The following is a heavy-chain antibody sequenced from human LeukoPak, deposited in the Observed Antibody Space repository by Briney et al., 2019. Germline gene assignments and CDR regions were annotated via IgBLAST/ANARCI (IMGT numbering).Heavy chain of an antibody. V-gene: IGHV4-39*07. CDR3: ARLRHYYGSGILRRGAFDI. J-gene: IGHJ3*02. D-gene: IGHD3-10*01. Sequence: SETLSLTCTVSAGPISSSSYSWGWIRQPPGKGLEWIGEINHSGSTNYNPSLKSRVTISVDTSKNQFSLKLSSVTAADTAVYYCARLRHYYGSGILRRGAFDIWGQGTMVTVSS. CDR1: AGPISSSSYS. CDR2: INHSGST.